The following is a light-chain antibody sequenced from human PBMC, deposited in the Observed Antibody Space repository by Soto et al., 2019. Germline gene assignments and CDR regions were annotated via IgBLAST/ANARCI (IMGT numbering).Light chain of an antibody. CDR3: QSYDSSLSGV. CDR2: GNS. CDR1: SSNIGAGYD. Sequence: QSVLTQPPSVSGAPGQRVTISCTGRSSNIGAGYDVHWYQQFPGTAPKLLIYGNSNRPSGVPDRFSGSKSGTSASLAITGLQAEDEADYYCQSYDSSLSGVFGSGTKLTVL. V-gene: IGLV1-40*01. J-gene: IGLJ1*01.